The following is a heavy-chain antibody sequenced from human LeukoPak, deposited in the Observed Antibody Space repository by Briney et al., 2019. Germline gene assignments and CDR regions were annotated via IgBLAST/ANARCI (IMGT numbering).Heavy chain of an antibody. CDR2: VNTYNGDT. CDR3: ARDLYFYDSRGSYYDTFDI. Sequence: ASVKVSCKASGYTFTSYGVSWVRQAPGQGLDWMGWVNTYNGDTYYAQKFKGRVTMTTDTSTNTVYMGLRSLRSDDTAVYYCARDLYFYDSRGSYYDTFDIWGQGTMVTVSS. V-gene: IGHV1-18*01. D-gene: IGHD3-22*01. J-gene: IGHJ3*02. CDR1: GYTFTSYG.